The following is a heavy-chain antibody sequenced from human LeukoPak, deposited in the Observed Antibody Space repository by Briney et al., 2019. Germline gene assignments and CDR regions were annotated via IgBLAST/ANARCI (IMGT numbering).Heavy chain of an antibody. CDR1: GYSFTSYW. J-gene: IGHJ4*02. V-gene: IGHV5-51*01. D-gene: IGHD3-9*01. Sequence: GESLKISCKDSGYSFTSYWIGWVRQMPGKGLEWMGIIYPGDSDTRYSPSFQGQVTISADKSISTAYLQWSSLKASDTAMYYCARLDILTGYYNGYNDYWGQGTLVTVSS. CDR2: IYPGDSDT. CDR3: ARLDILTGYYNGYNDY.